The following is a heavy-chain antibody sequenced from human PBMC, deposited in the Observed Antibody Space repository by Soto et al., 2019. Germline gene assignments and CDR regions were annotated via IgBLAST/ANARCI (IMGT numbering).Heavy chain of an antibody. V-gene: IGHV1-69*13. J-gene: IGHJ5*02. CDR3: ARDDGHTYGYNWFDR. CDR2: IIPMVCSP. Sequence: SVKVSCKTSGGNFSRYSMNWLRQAPGQGLEWMGGIIPMVCSPKYALRFQGRVTITAAVSTTTVYMELSSLTSDDPAAYPCARDDGHTYGYNWFDRLRQGTLVAVCS. D-gene: IGHD5-18*01. CDR1: GGNFSRYS.